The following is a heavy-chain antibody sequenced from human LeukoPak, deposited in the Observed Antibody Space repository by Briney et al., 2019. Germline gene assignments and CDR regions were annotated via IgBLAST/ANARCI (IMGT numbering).Heavy chain of an antibody. CDR2: MNPNSGNT. CDR3: ARPQLGNDAFDI. J-gene: IGHJ3*02. CDR1: GYTFTGYD. D-gene: IGHD7-27*01. Sequence: ASVKVSCKASGYTFTGYDINWVRQATGQGLEWMGWMNPNSGNTGYAQKFQGRVTMTRNTSISTAYMELSSLRSEDTAVYYCARPQLGNDAFDIWGQGTMVTVSS. V-gene: IGHV1-8*01.